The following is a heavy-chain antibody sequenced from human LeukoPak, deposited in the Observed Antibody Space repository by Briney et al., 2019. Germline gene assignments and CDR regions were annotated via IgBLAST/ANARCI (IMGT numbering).Heavy chain of an antibody. CDR3: TRMTTGHDY. D-gene: IGHD4-17*01. Sequence: SETLSLTCAVSGVSFNDYYWSWVRQTPGKGLEWIGEINHSGYTNDSPSLKSRVTLSIDTSRKQFSLNLKSVTVADAGIYYCTRMTTGHDYWGQGTLVTVSS. CDR2: INHSGYT. J-gene: IGHJ4*02. CDR1: GVSFNDYY. V-gene: IGHV4-34*01.